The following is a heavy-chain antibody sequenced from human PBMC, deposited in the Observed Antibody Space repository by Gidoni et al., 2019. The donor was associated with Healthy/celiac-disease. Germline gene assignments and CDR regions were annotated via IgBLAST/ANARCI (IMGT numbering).Heavy chain of an antibody. Sequence: QVQLVQSGAEVKKPGSSVKVSCKASGGTFSRYAISWVRQAPGQGLEWMGGIIPIFGTANYAQKFQGRVTITADKSTSTAYMELSSLRSEDTAVYYCARGGSIAAAYDYGMDVWGQGTTVTVSS. D-gene: IGHD6-13*01. CDR1: GGTFSRYA. CDR2: IIPIFGTA. J-gene: IGHJ6*02. CDR3: ARGGSIAAAYDYGMDV. V-gene: IGHV1-69*06.